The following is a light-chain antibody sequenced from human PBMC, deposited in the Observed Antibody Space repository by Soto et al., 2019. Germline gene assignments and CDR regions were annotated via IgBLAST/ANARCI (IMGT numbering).Light chain of an antibody. CDR1: QSVSSY. CDR2: DAS. V-gene: IGKV3-11*01. Sequence: EIVLTQSPATLSLSPGERATLSCRASQSVSSYLAWYQQKPGQAPRLLIYDASNRATGIPARLSGSGSGTDFTLTISSLEPEDFAVYYCQQRRAFXPGTKVDIK. CDR3: QQRRA. J-gene: IGKJ3*01.